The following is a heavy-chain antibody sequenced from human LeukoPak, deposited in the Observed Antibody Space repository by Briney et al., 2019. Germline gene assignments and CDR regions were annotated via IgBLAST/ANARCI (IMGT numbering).Heavy chain of an antibody. CDR1: GFTFSSYE. J-gene: IGHJ4*02. CDR3: ATSPYSTVDY. CDR2: ISSSGSTI. D-gene: IGHD5-18*01. Sequence: GGSLRLSCAASGFTFSSYEMNWVRQAPGKGLEWVSYISSSGSTIYYADSVRGRFTISRDNAENSLFLQMNSLRGEDTAVYYCATSPYSTVDYWGQGTLVTVSS. V-gene: IGHV3-48*03.